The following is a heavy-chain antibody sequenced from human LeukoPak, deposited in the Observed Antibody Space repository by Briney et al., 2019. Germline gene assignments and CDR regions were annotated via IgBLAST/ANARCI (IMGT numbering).Heavy chain of an antibody. J-gene: IGHJ6*02. CDR1: GGSISSGGYY. CDR3: ARLRPDQYCSSTSCYRISPDPDYYYYGMDV. CDR2: IYYSGST. Sequence: SETLSLTCTVSGGSISSGGYYWSWIRQPPGKGLEWIGYIYYSGSTNYNPSLKSRVTISVDTSKNQFSLKLSSVTAADTAVYYCARLRPDQYCSSTSCYRISPDPDYYYYGMDVWGQGTTVTVSS. D-gene: IGHD2-2*02. V-gene: IGHV4-61*08.